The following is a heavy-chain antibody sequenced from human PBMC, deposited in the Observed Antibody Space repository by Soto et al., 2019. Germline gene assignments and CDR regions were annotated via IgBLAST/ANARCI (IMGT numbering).Heavy chain of an antibody. D-gene: IGHD3-16*02. CDR2: ISGSGGST. Sequence: VQLLESGGGLVQPGGSLRLSCAASGFTFSSYAMSWVRQAPGKGLEWVSAISGSGGSTYYADSVKGRFTISRDNSKNTLDLQMNRLRAEDTAVYYCGVGGVIVADFDYWGQGTLVTVSS. CDR1: GFTFSSYA. V-gene: IGHV3-23*01. CDR3: GVGGVIVADFDY. J-gene: IGHJ4*02.